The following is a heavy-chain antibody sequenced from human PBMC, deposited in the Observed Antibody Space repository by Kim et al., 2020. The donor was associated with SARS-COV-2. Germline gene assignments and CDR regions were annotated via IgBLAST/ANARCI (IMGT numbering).Heavy chain of an antibody. V-gene: IGHV3-53*01. CDR1: GFTVSSNY. J-gene: IGHJ4*02. CDR2: IYSGGST. D-gene: IGHD1-1*01. Sequence: GGSLRLSCAASGFTVSSNYMSWVRQAPGKGLEWVSVIYSGGSTYYADSVKGRFTISRDNSKNTLYLQMNSLRAEATALYYCARGHRGVSPDDGDDWGQGTLVTVSS. CDR3: ARGHRGVSPDDGDD.